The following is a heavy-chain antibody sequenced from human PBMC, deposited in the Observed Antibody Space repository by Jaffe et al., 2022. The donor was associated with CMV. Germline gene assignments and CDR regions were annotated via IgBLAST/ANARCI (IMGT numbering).Heavy chain of an antibody. CDR1: GGSISSSSYY. D-gene: IGHD3-22*01. CDR2: IYYSGST. Sequence: QLQLQESGPGLVKPSETLSLTCTVSGGSISSSSYYWGWIRQPPGKGLEWIGSIYYSGSTYYNPSLKSRVTISVDTSKNQFSLKLSSVTAADTAVYYCARHVPSGPMIVVVITLYYFDYWGQGTLVTVSS. J-gene: IGHJ4*02. V-gene: IGHV4-39*01. CDR3: ARHVPSGPMIVVVITLYYFDY.